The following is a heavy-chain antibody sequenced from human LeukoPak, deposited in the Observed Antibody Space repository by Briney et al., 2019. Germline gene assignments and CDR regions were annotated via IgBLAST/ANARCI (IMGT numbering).Heavy chain of an antibody. D-gene: IGHD6-13*01. CDR2: ISAYNGNT. CDR1: GYTSTSYG. V-gene: IGHV1-18*01. J-gene: IGHJ4*02. Sequence: GASVKVSCKASGYTSTSYGISWVRRAPGQRPEWRGWISAYNGNTNYAQKLHRRVTMTTDTSTSTDYMELRSLRSDDTAVYYCAREEELVSRGSYDYWGQGTLVTVSS. CDR3: AREEELVSRGSYDY.